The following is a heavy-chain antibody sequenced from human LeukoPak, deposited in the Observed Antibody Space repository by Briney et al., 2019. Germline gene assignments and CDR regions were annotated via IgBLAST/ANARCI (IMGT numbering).Heavy chain of an antibody. Sequence: SETLSLTCTVSGGSISSYYWSWIRQPAGKGLEWIGRIYTSGSTNYNPSLKSRVTMSVDTSKNQFSLKLSSVTAADTAVYYCARETYYYDSSGYYSWFDPWGQGTLVTASS. CDR2: IYTSGST. CDR3: ARETYYYDSSGYYSWFDP. J-gene: IGHJ5*02. CDR1: GGSISSYY. V-gene: IGHV4-4*07. D-gene: IGHD3-22*01.